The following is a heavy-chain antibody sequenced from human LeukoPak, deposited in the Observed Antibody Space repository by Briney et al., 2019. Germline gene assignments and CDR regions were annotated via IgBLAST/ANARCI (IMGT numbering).Heavy chain of an antibody. CDR2: ISWNSGSI. Sequence: GGSLRLSCAASGFTFDDYAMHWVRQAPGKGLEWVSGISWNSGSIGYADSVKGRFTISRDNAKNSLYLQMNSLRAEDTAVYYCARAGYCSSTSCQHYYYYMDVWGKGTTVTVS. CDR1: GFTFDDYA. J-gene: IGHJ6*03. D-gene: IGHD2-2*01. CDR3: ARAGYCSSTSCQHYYYYMDV. V-gene: IGHV3-9*01.